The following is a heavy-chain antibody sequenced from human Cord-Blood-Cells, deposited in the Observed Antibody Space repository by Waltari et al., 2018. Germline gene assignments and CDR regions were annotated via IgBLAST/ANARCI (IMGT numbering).Heavy chain of an antibody. CDR1: GGTFSSYA. V-gene: IGHV1-69*01. CDR3: ARDGRSIAASDDAFDI. D-gene: IGHD6-6*01. Sequence: QVQLVQSGAEVKKPGSSVKVSCKASGGTFSSYAISWVRQAPGQGLEWMGGINPIFGTANYAQKFQGRVTITADESTSTAYMELSSLRSEDTAVYYCARDGRSIAASDDAFDIWGQGTMVTVSS. J-gene: IGHJ3*02. CDR2: INPIFGTA.